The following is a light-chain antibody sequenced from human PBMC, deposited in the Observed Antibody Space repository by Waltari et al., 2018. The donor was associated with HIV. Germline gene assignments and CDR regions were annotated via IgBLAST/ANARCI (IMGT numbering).Light chain of an antibody. Sequence: EIVLTQSPGTLSQSPGERATLPCRASQSVSSNHLAWYQQKPGQAPRLLIYAASSRATGIPDRFSGSGSGTDFTLTISRLEPEDFAVYYCQQYGTSPYTFGQGTNLEIK. J-gene: IGKJ2*01. CDR1: QSVSSNH. CDR2: AAS. CDR3: QQYGTSPYT. V-gene: IGKV3-20*01.